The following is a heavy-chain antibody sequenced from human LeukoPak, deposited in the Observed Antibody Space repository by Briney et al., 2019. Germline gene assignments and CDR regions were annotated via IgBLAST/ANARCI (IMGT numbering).Heavy chain of an antibody. Sequence: GGSLRLSCAASGFTFSSYTMHWVRRAPGKGLEWVAVIANDERFRLSADSVKGRFTISRDNSKDTLFLQMNSLRPEDTALYYCAREEGDSDDFDYWGQGTLVTVSS. CDR2: IANDERFR. CDR1: GFTFSSYT. CDR3: AREEGDSDDFDY. V-gene: IGHV3-30*04. D-gene: IGHD2-21*02. J-gene: IGHJ4*02.